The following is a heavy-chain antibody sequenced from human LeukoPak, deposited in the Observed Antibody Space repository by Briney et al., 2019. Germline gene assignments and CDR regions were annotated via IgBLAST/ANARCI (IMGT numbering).Heavy chain of an antibody. Sequence: PSEILSLTCTVPGGSVTSGSYYWSWIRQPPGKGLEWIGYIYYSGSTNYNPSLKSRVTISVDTSKNQFSLKLSSVTAADTAVYYCARESGCSGGSCYGRGFDYWGQGTLVTVSS. V-gene: IGHV4-61*01. CDR3: ARESGCSGGSCYGRGFDY. CDR2: IYYSGST. CDR1: GGSVTSGSYY. D-gene: IGHD2-15*01. J-gene: IGHJ4*02.